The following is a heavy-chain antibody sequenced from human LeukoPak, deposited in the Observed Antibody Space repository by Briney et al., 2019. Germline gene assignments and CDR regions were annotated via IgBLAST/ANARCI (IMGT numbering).Heavy chain of an antibody. Sequence: HPGGSLRFSCVASGFTFSSYWMVWVRQAPGKGLVWVSHINSDGSSTTYADSVKGRFTISRDNAKNTLYLQMNSLRAEDTAVYYCARHRNYNFDYWGQGTLVTVSS. CDR3: ARHRNYNFDY. D-gene: IGHD3-10*01. CDR2: INSDGSST. CDR1: GFTFSSYW. V-gene: IGHV3-74*01. J-gene: IGHJ4*02.